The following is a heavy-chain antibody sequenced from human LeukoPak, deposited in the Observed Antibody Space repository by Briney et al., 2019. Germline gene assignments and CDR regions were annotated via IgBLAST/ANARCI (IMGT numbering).Heavy chain of an antibody. CDR1: GFTFSSYA. J-gene: IGHJ5*02. D-gene: IGHD6-19*01. Sequence: GGSLRLSCAASGFTFSSYAMHWVRQAPGKGLEWVVVISYDGSNKYYADSVKGRFTISRDNSKNTLYLQMNSLRAEDTAVYYCARNYQWLVYNWFDPWGQGTLVTVSS. CDR2: ISYDGSNK. CDR3: ARNYQWLVYNWFDP. V-gene: IGHV3-30*04.